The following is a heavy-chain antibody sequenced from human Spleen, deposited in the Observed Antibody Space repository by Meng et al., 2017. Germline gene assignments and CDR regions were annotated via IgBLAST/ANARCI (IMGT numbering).Heavy chain of an antibody. CDR3: ALRPTYYYGSGPKPKDGFEF. J-gene: IGHJ3*01. CDR2: IISIVGIA. CDR1: GGTFKNYN. Sequence: SVKVFCKASGGTFKNYNSNRVRQAPGQGLEWMGRIISIVGIANSAQKFQGRVTITADKSTSTAYMELRSLRSEDTAVYYCALRPTYYYGSGPKPKDGFEFWGQGRMVTV. D-gene: IGHD3-10*01. V-gene: IGHV1-69*02.